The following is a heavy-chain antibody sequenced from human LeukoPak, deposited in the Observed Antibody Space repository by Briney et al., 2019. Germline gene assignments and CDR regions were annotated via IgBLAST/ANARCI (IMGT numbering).Heavy chain of an antibody. CDR1: GFTFSSYA. Sequence: TGGSLRLSCAASGFTFSSYAMSWVRQAPGKALECVSAISGSGGSTYYADSVKGRFTISRDNSKNTLYLQMNSLRAEDTAVYYCANPPPYSYGYAPHFDYWGQGTLVTVSS. CDR2: ISGSGGST. V-gene: IGHV3-23*01. J-gene: IGHJ4*02. CDR3: ANPPPYSYGYAPHFDY. D-gene: IGHD5-18*01.